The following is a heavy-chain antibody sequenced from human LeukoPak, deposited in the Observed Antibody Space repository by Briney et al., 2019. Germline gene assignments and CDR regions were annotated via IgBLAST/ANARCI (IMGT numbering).Heavy chain of an antibody. CDR2: IYYSGST. CDR3: AREGSTEVDNWFDP. J-gene: IGHJ5*02. D-gene: IGHD6-6*01. CDR1: GGSISSSSYY. V-gene: IGHV4-39*07. Sequence: PSETPSLTCTVSGGSISSSSYYWGWIRQPPGKGLEWIGSIYYSGSTYYNPSLKSRVTISVDTSKNQFSLKLSSVTAADTAVYYCAREGSTEVDNWFDPWGQGTLVTVSS.